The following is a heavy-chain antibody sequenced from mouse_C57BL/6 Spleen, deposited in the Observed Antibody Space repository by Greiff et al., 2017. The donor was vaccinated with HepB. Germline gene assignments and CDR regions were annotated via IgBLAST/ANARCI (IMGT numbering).Heavy chain of an antibody. CDR1: GYTFTDYY. Sequence: EVKLVESGPELVKPGASVKISCKASGYTFTDYYMNWVKQSHGKSLEWIGDINPNNGGTSYNQKFKGKATLTVDKSSSKAYMELRSLTSEDSAVYYCARANTVVALYYYAMDYWGQGTSVTVSS. J-gene: IGHJ4*01. CDR2: INPNNGGT. V-gene: IGHV1-26*01. D-gene: IGHD1-1*01. CDR3: ARANTVVALYYYAMDY.